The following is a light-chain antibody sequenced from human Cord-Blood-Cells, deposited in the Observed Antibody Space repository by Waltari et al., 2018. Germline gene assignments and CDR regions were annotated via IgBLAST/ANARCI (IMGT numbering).Light chain of an antibody. CDR1: QDIGNY. V-gene: IGKV1-33*01. Sequence: IQMTQSPSSLSASVGDRVTITCQASQDIGNYLNWHQQKPGKAPKVLTYDASSLETGVPARFSGSGSGTDFTFTISSLQPEDIATYYCQQYVNLPLTFGEGTKVEIK. CDR2: DAS. CDR3: QQYVNLPLT. J-gene: IGKJ4*02.